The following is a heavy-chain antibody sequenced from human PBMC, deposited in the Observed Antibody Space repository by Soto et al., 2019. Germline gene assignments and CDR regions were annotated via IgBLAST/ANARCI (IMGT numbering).Heavy chain of an antibody. Sequence: GGSLRLSCAASGFTFSSYEMNWVHQAPGKGLEWVSYISSSGSTIYYADSVKGRFTISRDNAKNSLYLQMNSLRAEDTAVYYCARAINRAGDYMDVWGKGTTVTVSS. V-gene: IGHV3-48*03. J-gene: IGHJ6*03. D-gene: IGHD3-10*01. CDR2: ISSSGSTI. CDR1: GFTFSSYE. CDR3: ARAINRAGDYMDV.